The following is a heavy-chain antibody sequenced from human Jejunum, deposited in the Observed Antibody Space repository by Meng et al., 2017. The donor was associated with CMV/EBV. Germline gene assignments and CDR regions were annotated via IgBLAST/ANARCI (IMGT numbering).Heavy chain of an antibody. CDR2: IPFDGNNE. J-gene: IGHJ4*02. CDR1: GFTFSSYA. D-gene: IGHD6-13*01. CDR3: ARGTGSGSWLIDS. V-gene: IGHV3-30*04. Sequence: AGFTFSSYAMNWVRQAPGKGLEWVAVIPFDGNNEHYADSVKGRFTISRDNSKNTLYLQVNSLRPEDTGVYYCARGTGSGSWLIDSWGQGTLVTVSS.